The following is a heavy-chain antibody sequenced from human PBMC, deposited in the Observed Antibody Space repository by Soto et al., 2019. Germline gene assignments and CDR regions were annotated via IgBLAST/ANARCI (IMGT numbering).Heavy chain of an antibody. J-gene: IGHJ6*03. D-gene: IGHD3-3*01. CDR3: ARDGVESGYYNYYMDV. Sequence: SETLSLTCTVSGGSISSSSYYWGWIRQPPGKGLEWIGSIYYSGSTYYNPSLKSRVTISVNTSKNQFSLKLSSVTAADTAVYYCARDGVESGYYNYYMDVWGKGTTVTVSS. V-gene: IGHV4-39*07. CDR1: GGSISSSSYY. CDR2: IYYSGST.